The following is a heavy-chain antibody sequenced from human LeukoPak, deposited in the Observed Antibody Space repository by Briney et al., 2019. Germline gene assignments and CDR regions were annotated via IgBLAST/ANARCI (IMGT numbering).Heavy chain of an antibody. Sequence: GASVKVSCKASGYTFTSYGISWVRQAPGQGLEWMGWINPNSGGTNYAQKFQGRVTMTRDTSINTAYMELSRLRSDDTAVYYCASSYPDDAFDIWGQGTMVTVSS. J-gene: IGHJ3*02. V-gene: IGHV1-2*02. CDR2: INPNSGGT. CDR3: ASSYPDDAFDI. CDR1: GYTFTSYG.